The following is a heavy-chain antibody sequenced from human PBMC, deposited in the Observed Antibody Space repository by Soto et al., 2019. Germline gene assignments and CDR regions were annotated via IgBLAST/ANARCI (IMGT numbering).Heavy chain of an antibody. V-gene: IGHV1-69*12. Sequence: QVQLVQSGAEVKKPGSSVKVSCKASAGTFSSYAISWVRQAPGQGLEWMGGIIPIFGTANYAQKFQGRVTISADEVTNTAYMELGSLRSDDTAVYYCARRLAYSSSGYDHYGMDVWGQRTTVTVSS. CDR3: ARRLAYSSSGYDHYGMDV. CDR2: IIPIFGTA. J-gene: IGHJ6*02. D-gene: IGHD6-13*01. CDR1: AGTFSSYA.